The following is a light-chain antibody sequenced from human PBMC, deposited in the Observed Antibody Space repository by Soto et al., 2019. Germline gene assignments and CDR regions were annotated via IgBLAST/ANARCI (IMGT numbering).Light chain of an antibody. CDR2: DNN. V-gene: IGLV1-51*01. CDR3: AAWDGSRPGEV. J-gene: IGLJ2*01. Sequence: QSVLTQSPSVSAPPGQTVTISCSGTSSNIGNNYVSWYQQLPGATPKLLIYDNNKRPSGIPDRFSGSKSGTSGTLDITGLQSGDEDAYYCAAWDGSRPGEVFGGGTKLTIL. CDR1: SSNIGNNY.